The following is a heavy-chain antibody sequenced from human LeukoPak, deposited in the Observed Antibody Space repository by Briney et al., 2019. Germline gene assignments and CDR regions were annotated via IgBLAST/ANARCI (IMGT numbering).Heavy chain of an antibody. CDR3: AKGGGCSSTSCYMVWVSYYYGMDV. CDR2: ISVTGGDT. V-gene: IGHV3-23*01. D-gene: IGHD2-2*02. J-gene: IGHJ6*02. Sequence: GGSLRLSCAASGFNFNNYATSWVRQAPGKGLEWVSTISVTGGDTEYAHSVRGRFTISRDNSRNTLYLQMSSLRAEDTAVYYCAKGGGCSSTSCYMVWVSYYYGMDVWGQGTTVTVSS. CDR1: GFNFNNYA.